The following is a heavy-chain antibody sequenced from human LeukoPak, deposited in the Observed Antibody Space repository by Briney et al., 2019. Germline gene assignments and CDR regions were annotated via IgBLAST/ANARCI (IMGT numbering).Heavy chain of an antibody. Sequence: SETLSLTCAVYGGSFSGYYWSWIRQPPGKGLEWIGEINHSGSTNYNPSLKSRVTISVDTSKNQFSLKLSSVTAADTAVYYCARVNYGPGAFDYWGQGTLVTVSS. CDR2: INHSGST. V-gene: IGHV4-34*01. J-gene: IGHJ4*02. CDR1: GGSFSGYY. D-gene: IGHD3-10*01. CDR3: ARVNYGPGAFDY.